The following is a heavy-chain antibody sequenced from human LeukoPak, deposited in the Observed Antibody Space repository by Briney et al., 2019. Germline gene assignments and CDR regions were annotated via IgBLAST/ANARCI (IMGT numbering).Heavy chain of an antibody. V-gene: IGHV4-4*07. Sequence: SETLSLTCTVSGGSISSYYWSWIRQPAGKGLEWIGRIYTSGSTNYNPSLKSRVTMSVDTSKYQFSLKLSSVTAADTAVYYCARELDSRTFWSGPKGWFDPWGQGTLVTVSS. J-gene: IGHJ5*02. CDR1: GGSISSYY. CDR3: ARELDSRTFWSGPKGWFDP. CDR2: IYTSGST. D-gene: IGHD3-3*01.